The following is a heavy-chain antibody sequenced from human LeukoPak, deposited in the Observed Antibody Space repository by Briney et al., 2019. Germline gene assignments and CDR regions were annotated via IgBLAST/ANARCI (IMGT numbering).Heavy chain of an antibody. Sequence: SETLSLTCTVSGGAIASGGYSWNWIRQSPGKGLEWIGCIYDRGPAYYNPSLKSRIIISVDTSKNQFSLSLISVTAADTAVYYCGRGLDRYQPLQAWGQGTLVTVSS. CDR3: GRGLDRYQPLQA. V-gene: IGHV4-30-2*05. J-gene: IGHJ5*02. D-gene: IGHD2-2*01. CDR2: IYDRGPA. CDR1: GGAIASGGYS.